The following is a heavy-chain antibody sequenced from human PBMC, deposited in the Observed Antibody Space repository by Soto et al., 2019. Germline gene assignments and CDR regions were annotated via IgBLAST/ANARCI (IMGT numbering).Heavy chain of an antibody. Sequence: SETLSLTCTVSGGSISSYYWSWIRQPPGKGLEWIGYIYYSGSTNYNPSLKSRVTISVDTSKNQFSLKLSSVTAADTVVYYCARGRGYSYGNFDYWGQGTLVTVSS. CDR3: ARGRGYSYGNFDY. CDR1: GGSISSYY. CDR2: IYYSGST. J-gene: IGHJ4*02. D-gene: IGHD5-18*01. V-gene: IGHV4-59*01.